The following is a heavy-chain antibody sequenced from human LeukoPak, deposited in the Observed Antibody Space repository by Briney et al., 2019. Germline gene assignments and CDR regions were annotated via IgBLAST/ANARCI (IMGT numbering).Heavy chain of an antibody. CDR1: GFPFSTYW. CDR3: ATNSGGYCSTTNCYTGCFDF. Sequence: PGGSLRLSCAASGFPFSTYWMSWVRQAPGKGLEWVANIKRDGSEKYYVDSVKGRFTISRDNAKNSLYLQMNSLRVEDTAVYYCATNSGGYCSTTNCYTGCFDFWGQGTLVTVSS. V-gene: IGHV3-7*01. J-gene: IGHJ4*02. CDR2: IKRDGSEK. D-gene: IGHD2-2*02.